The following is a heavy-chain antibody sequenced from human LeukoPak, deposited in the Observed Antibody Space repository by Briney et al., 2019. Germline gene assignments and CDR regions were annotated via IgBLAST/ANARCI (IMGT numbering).Heavy chain of an antibody. J-gene: IGHJ6*02. CDR1: VYTFTGYY. V-gene: IGHV1-2*02. CDR2: INPNSGGT. Sequence: ASVKVSCKASVYTFTGYYMLWVRQAPGQGLEWMGCINPNSGGTNYAQKFQGRVTMTRDTSISTAYMELSRLRSDDTAVYYCARDWYSGSWCPPYYYYYYGMDVWGQGTTVTVSS. CDR3: ARDWYSGSWCPPYYYYYYGMDV. D-gene: IGHD6-13*01.